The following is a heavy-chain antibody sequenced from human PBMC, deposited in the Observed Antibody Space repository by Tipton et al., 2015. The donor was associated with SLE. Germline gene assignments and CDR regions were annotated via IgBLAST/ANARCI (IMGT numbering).Heavy chain of an antibody. J-gene: IGHJ6*02. CDR3: ARCLIDYYGMDV. CDR2: INAGNGNT. Sequence: QLVQSGPEVKKPGASVKVSCKASGYTFTTYAIHWVRQAPGQRLEWMGWINAGNGNTKYSQKFQGRVTITRDTSASTAYMELSSLRSEDTAVYYCARCLIDYYGMDVWGQGTTVTVSS. D-gene: IGHD5/OR15-5a*01. V-gene: IGHV1-3*01. CDR1: GYTFTTYA.